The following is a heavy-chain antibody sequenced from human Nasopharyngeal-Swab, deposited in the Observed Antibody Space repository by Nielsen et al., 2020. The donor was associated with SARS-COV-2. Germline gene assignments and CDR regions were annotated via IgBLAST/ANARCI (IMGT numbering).Heavy chain of an antibody. D-gene: IGHD1-26*01. J-gene: IGHJ4*02. CDR2: IDTDGSTT. V-gene: IGHV3-74*01. CDR1: GYTFSNYW. CDR3: TRDIGGRYGY. Sequence: GGSLRLSCVGSGYTFSNYWIHWVRQVPGKGLVWVSRIDTDGSTTNYADSVKGRFRISRDNAKNTLYLQMDSLRGEDTAIYYCTRDIGGRYGYWGQGILVTVSS.